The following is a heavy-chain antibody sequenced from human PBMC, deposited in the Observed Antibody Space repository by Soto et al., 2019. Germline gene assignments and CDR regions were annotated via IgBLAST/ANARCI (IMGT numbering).Heavy chain of an antibody. Sequence: QVQLQQWGAGLLKPSETLSLTCAVYGGSFSGYYWSWIRQPPGKGLEWIGEINHSGSTNYNPSLKRRVTISVDTSKNQFSLKLSSVTAADKAVYYCARGAVGDYWGQGTLVTVSS. V-gene: IGHV4-34*01. CDR3: ARGAVGDY. CDR1: GGSFSGYY. J-gene: IGHJ4*02. D-gene: IGHD1-26*01. CDR2: INHSGST.